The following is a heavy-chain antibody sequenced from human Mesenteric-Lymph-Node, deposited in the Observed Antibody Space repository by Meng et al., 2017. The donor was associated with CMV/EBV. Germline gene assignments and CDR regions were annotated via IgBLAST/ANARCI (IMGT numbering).Heavy chain of an antibody. V-gene: IGHV3-21*01. J-gene: IGHJ6*02. CDR1: GFTFSNYA. D-gene: IGHD4-17*01. CDR3: ARGAYGDYVYYYYYGMDV. Sequence: GEFLKISCAASGFTFSNYAMNWVRQAPGKGLEWVSSISSSSSYIYYADSVKGRFTISRDNAKNSLYLQMNSLRAEDTAVYYCARGAYGDYVYYYYYGMDVWGQGTTVTVSS. CDR2: ISSSSSYI.